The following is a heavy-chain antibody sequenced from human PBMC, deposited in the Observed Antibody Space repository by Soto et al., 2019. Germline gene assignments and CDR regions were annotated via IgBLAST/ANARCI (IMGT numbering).Heavy chain of an antibody. Sequence: GGSLRLSCTASGFTFNNYAMTWVRQAPAEGLEWVSAISGSGDSTYYADSVKGRFTISRDNSQNTVYLQMNSLRAEDTAVYYCATHIGIAAPHPIDHWGQGTLVTVSS. CDR2: ISGSGDST. CDR3: ATHIGIAAPHPIDH. J-gene: IGHJ4*02. V-gene: IGHV3-23*01. CDR1: GFTFNNYA. D-gene: IGHD6-13*01.